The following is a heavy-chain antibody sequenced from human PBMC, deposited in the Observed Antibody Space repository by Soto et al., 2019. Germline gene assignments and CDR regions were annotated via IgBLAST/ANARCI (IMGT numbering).Heavy chain of an antibody. J-gene: IGHJ6*01. CDR1: CCTFTSYC. Sequence: ASVPVSYEASCCTFTSYCIIYLRQAPGQGLEWMGWISAYNGNTNYAQKPQGRVTMHTDTSTSTAYMALRSLRSDDTAVYYCSRGPIAASTYYYYGMDAGGQGTTVTGLL. CDR2: ISAYNGNT. CDR3: SRGPIAASTYYYYGMDA. V-gene: IGHV1-18*01. D-gene: IGHD6-13*01.